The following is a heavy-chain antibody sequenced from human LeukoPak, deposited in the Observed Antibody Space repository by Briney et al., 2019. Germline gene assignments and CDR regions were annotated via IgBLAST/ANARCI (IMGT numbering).Heavy chain of an antibody. V-gene: IGHV4-59*08. CDR1: GASISSYY. CDR3: ARHPIIVAAGYYFDY. Sequence: SETLSLTCTVSGASISSYYWSWVRQPPGKGLEWIGYFYYGATTNYNPSLKSRVTISADTSKNQFSLRLSSATAADTAVYNCARHPIIVAAGYYFDYWGQGTLVTVSS. J-gene: IGHJ4*02. CDR2: FYYGATT. D-gene: IGHD5-12*01.